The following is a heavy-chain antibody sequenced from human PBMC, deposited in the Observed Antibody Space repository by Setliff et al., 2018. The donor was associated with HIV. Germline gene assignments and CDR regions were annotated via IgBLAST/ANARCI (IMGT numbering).Heavy chain of an antibody. CDR3: AKDALGGTGYYFDY. J-gene: IGHJ4*02. V-gene: IGHV3-30*02. Sequence: LSLSCAASKFTFSSYGMHWVRQAPGKGLEWVAFIRYDGSNKHYADSVKGRFTISRDNSKNTLYLQMNSLRAEDTAVYYCAKDALGGTGYYFDYWGQGSLVTVSS. CDR1: KFTFSSYG. D-gene: IGHD7-27*01. CDR2: IRYDGSNK.